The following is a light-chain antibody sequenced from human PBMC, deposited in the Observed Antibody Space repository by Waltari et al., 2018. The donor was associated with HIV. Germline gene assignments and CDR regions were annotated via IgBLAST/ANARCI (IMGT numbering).Light chain of an antibody. CDR1: GGHSNYA. Sequence: QLVLTQSPSASASLGASVKLTCTLSGGHSNYAIAWHQQQPEKGPRYLMKLNSDGSHSKGDGIPDRFSGSSSGPGRYLTISRLRSEDEGDYYCQTWGAGILVFGGGTKLTVL. CDR2: LNSDGSH. CDR3: QTWGAGILV. V-gene: IGLV4-69*01. J-gene: IGLJ3*02.